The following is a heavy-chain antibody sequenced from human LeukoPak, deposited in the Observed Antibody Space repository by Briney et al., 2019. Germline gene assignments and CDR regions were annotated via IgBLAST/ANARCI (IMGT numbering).Heavy chain of an antibody. D-gene: IGHD3-10*01. CDR2: IYYSGST. CDR3: ARGITMVPYYFDY. Sequence: SETLSLTCTVSGGSISSYYWSWIRQPSGKGLEWIGYIYYSGSTNYNPSLKSRVTISVDTPKNQFSLKLSSVTAADTAVYYCARGITMVPYYFDYWGQGTLVTVSS. CDR1: GGSISSYY. V-gene: IGHV4-59*01. J-gene: IGHJ4*02.